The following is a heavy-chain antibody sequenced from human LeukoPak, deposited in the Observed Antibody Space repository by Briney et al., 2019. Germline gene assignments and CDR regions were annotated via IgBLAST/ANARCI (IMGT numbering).Heavy chain of an antibody. J-gene: IGHJ3*02. CDR1: GGTFSTYE. CDR2: ISISGTTI. Sequence: GGSLRLSCAASGGTFSTYEMNWVRQAPGKGLEWVSYISISGTTIYYADSVKGRFTISRDNAKNSLYLQMNSLRVEDMAVYYCAREGLWGAARDAFDIWGQGTMVTVSS. V-gene: IGHV3-48*03. D-gene: IGHD6-6*01. CDR3: AREGLWGAARDAFDI.